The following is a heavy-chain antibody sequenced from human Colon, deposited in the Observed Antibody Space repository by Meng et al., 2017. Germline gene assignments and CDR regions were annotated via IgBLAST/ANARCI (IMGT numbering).Heavy chain of an antibody. CDR3: ARRSSGGGFD. Sequence: VQLQESVPGLVRPSQTLSLTCTVSGGSISSGSYYWSWIRQPAGKGLEWIGRIYTSGSTNYNPSLKSRVTISVDTSKNQFSLKLSSVTAADTAVYYCARRSSGGGFDWGQGTLVTVSS. J-gene: IGHJ4*02. CDR1: GGSISSGSYY. D-gene: IGHD2-15*01. CDR2: IYTSGST. V-gene: IGHV4-61*02.